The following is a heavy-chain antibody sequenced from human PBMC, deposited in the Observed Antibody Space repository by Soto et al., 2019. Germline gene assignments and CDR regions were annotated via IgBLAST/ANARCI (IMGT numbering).Heavy chain of an antibody. CDR1: GYTFTSYA. J-gene: IGHJ6*02. CDR3: ALTFPSAYYYYGMDV. D-gene: IGHD3-16*01. Sequence: GASVKVSCKASGYTFTSYAMHWVRQAPGQRLEWMGWINAGNGNTKYSQKFQGRVTITRDTSASTAYMELSSLRSEDTAVYYCALTFPSAYYYYGMDVWGQGTTVTVSS. V-gene: IGHV1-3*01. CDR2: INAGNGNT.